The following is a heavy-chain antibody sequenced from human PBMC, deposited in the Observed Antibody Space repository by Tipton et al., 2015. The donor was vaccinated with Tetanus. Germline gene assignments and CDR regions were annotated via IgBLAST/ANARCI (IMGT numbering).Heavy chain of an antibody. J-gene: IGHJ4*02. CDR3: AKRGQQWVVSSYFDS. D-gene: IGHD6-19*01. CDR2: IWFDGSRA. CDR1: GFSFHVHY. Sequence: LSLTCVGSGFSFHVHYMHWVRRAPGTGLEWVAAIWFDGSRAEYADSVQGRFTISRDNARNSLYLQMNSLRAEDTAVYFCAKRGQQWVVSSYFDSWGQGTLVAVSS. V-gene: IGHV3-33*03.